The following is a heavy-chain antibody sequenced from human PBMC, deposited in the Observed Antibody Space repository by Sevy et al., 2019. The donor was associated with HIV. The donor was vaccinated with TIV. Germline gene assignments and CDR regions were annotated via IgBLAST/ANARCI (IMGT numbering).Heavy chain of an antibody. Sequence: GGSLRLSCAASGFTFSGYAMSWVRQAPGKGLEWVSAINGKGRSTHYADSVEGRFTISRDNSKNTLYLQMNSLRAEGTAVYYCAKTINSGGGVVPAANYYYYGMDVWGQGTTVTVSS. CDR3: AKTINSGGGVVPAANYYYYGMDV. V-gene: IGHV3-23*01. CDR1: GFTFSGYA. D-gene: IGHD2-2*01. CDR2: INGKGRST. J-gene: IGHJ6*02.